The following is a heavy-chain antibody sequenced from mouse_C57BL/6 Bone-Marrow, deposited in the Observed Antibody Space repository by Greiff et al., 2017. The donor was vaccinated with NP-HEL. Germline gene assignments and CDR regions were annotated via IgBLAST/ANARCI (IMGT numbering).Heavy chain of an antibody. CDR2: IYPSDSET. CDR3: ARRFTTVVATRYFDV. D-gene: IGHD1-1*01. Sequence: QVQLQQPGAELVRPGSSVKLSCKASGYTFTSYWMDWVKQRPGQGLEWIGNIYPSDSETHYNQKFKDKATLTVDKSSSTAYMQLSSLTSEDSAVYYCARRFTTVVATRYFDVWGTGTTVTVSS. J-gene: IGHJ1*03. V-gene: IGHV1-61*01. CDR1: GYTFTSYW.